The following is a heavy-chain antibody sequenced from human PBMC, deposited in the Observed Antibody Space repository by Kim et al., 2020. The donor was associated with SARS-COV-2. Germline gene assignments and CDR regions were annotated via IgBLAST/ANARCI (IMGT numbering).Heavy chain of an antibody. D-gene: IGHD2-8*01. V-gene: IGHV3-30*01. CDR3: ARDRRRGSYCTNGVCYLFDY. J-gene: IGHJ4*02. Sequence: RFTISRDNSKNTLYLQMNSLRAEDTAVYYCARDRRRGSYCTNGVCYLFDYWGQGTLVTVSS.